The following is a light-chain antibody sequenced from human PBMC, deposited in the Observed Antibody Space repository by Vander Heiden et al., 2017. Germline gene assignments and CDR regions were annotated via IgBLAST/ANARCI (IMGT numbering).Light chain of an antibody. CDR1: QGISSY. CDR2: AAS. CDR3: QQLNSYPRT. Sequence: DIQLTQSPSFLSASVGDRVTITCRASQGISSYLAWYQLKPGKAPKLLIYAASTLQSGVPSRFSGSGSGTEFTLTITSLHPKDFATYYCQQLNSYPRTFGQGTKVEIK. J-gene: IGKJ1*01. V-gene: IGKV1-9*01.